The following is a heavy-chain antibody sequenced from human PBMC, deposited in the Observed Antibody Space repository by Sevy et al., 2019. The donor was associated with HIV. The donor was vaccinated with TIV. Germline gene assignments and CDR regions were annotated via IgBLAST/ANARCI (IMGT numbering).Heavy chain of an antibody. CDR2: IRSKAYGGTT. CDR1: GFTFGDYA. CDR3: TRVATGGNRVGAFDI. D-gene: IGHD2-15*01. J-gene: IGHJ3*02. Sequence: GGSLRLSCTASGFTFGDYAMSWFRQAPGKGLEWVGFIRSKAYGGTTEYAASVKGRFTISRDDSKSIAYLQMNSLKTEDTAVYYCTRVATGGNRVGAFDIWAKGQWSPSPQ. V-gene: IGHV3-49*03.